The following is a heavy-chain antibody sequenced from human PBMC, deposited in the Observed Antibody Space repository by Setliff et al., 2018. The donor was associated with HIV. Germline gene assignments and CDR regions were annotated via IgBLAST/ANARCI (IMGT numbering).Heavy chain of an antibody. CDR1: GYRFTGDY. V-gene: IGHV1-2*02. D-gene: IGHD2-21*01. J-gene: IGHJ4*01. CDR3: ATGIPSDLDY. Sequence: ASVKVSCKASGYRFTGDYIHWVRLAPGQGPEWVGWINPETGDPNYAQKFRGRVLMTRDTSITTAFLHVAKLTSDDTAIYYCATGIPSDLDYWGQGTLVTVSS. CDR2: INPETGDP.